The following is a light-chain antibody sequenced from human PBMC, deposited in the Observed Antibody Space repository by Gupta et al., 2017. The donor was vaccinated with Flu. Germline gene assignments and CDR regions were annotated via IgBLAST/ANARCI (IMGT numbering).Light chain of an antibody. CDR2: DAS. J-gene: IGKJ3*01. CDR1: QDISTF. Sequence: DIQMTQSPSSLSASVGDRVAITCRASQDISTFLVWFQQKPGKAPKSLIYDASSLQDGVPSRFSGSGSGTHFTLTISALQPEDFATYYCQHEDKSPFTFGHGTKV. CDR3: QHEDKSPFT. V-gene: IGKV1-16*01.